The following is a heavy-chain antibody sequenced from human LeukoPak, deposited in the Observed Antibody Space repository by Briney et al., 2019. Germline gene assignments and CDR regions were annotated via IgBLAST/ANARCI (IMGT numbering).Heavy chain of an antibody. Sequence: SVKVSCKASGGTFSSYAISWVRQAPGQGLEWMGGIIPIFGTANYAQKFQGRVTMTRDTSISTAYMELSRLRSDDTAVYYCARASYMVRGAPLDYWGQGTLVTVSS. CDR1: GGTFSSYA. CDR3: ARASYMVRGAPLDY. V-gene: IGHV1-69*05. D-gene: IGHD3-10*01. CDR2: IIPIFGTA. J-gene: IGHJ4*02.